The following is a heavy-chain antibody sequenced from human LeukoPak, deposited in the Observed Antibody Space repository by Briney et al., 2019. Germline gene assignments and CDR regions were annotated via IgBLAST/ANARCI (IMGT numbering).Heavy chain of an antibody. V-gene: IGHV5-51*01. D-gene: IGHD5-24*01. J-gene: IGHJ4*02. CDR2: IYPGDTDT. CDR1: GCSFTSYW. Sequence: GGSLKIPCKGSGCSFTSYWFGWARRLPGKGREWMGIIYPGDTDTTYSPSFQGQVTISADKSISTAYLQWSSLKASDTAMYYCARDGYNPFDYWGQGTLVTVSS. CDR3: ARDGYNPFDY.